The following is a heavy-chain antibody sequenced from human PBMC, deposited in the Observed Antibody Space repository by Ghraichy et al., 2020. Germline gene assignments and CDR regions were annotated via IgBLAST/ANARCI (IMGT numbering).Heavy chain of an antibody. Sequence: GESLNISCAASGFTFSSYSMNWVRQAPGKGLEWVSSISSSSSYIYYADSVKGRFTISRDNAKNSLYLQMNSLRAEDTAVYYCAREPPTYYYDSSGYGRPWGIDYWGQGTLVTVSS. V-gene: IGHV3-21*01. CDR2: ISSSSSYI. D-gene: IGHD3-22*01. CDR3: AREPPTYYYDSSGYGRPWGIDY. CDR1: GFTFSSYS. J-gene: IGHJ4*02.